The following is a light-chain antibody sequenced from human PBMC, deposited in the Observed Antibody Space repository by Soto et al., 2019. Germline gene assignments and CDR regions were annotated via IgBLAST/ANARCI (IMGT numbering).Light chain of an antibody. CDR3: QQYNDSFPYT. Sequence: DIQLTQSPSTLAASIGDRFTITCRASQSISIWLAWYQQKPGTAPKLLIYKASTLEGGVPSRFSGSRSGTEFTLTLSSLQPDDFATYYCQQYNDSFPYTFGQGTKLEIK. V-gene: IGKV1-5*03. CDR2: KAS. CDR1: QSISIW. J-gene: IGKJ2*01.